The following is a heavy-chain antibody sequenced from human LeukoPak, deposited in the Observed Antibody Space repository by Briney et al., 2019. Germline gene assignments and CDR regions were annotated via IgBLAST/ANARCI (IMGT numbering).Heavy chain of an antibody. Sequence: PGRSLRLSCAASGFTFSSYGMHWVRQAPGKGLEWVAFIRYDGSNKYYADSVKGRFTISRDNSKNTLYLQMNSLRAEDTAVYYCAKVYYYGSGSSNPKYYYYYYMDVWGKGTTVTISS. CDR2: IRYDGSNK. CDR1: GFTFSSYG. D-gene: IGHD3-10*01. J-gene: IGHJ6*03. V-gene: IGHV3-30*02. CDR3: AKVYYYGSGSSNPKYYYYYYMDV.